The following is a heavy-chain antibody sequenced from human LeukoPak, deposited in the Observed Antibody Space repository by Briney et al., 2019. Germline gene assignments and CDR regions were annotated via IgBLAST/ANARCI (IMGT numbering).Heavy chain of an antibody. CDR2: IRSKANSYAT. CDR3: TRPWEEIFGSPPSDYHYMDV. J-gene: IGHJ6*03. D-gene: IGHD3-3*01. V-gene: IGHV3-73*01. CDR1: GFTFSGSA. Sequence: GGSLKLSCAASGFTFSGSAMHWVRQASGKGLEWVGRIRSKANSYATAYAASVKGRFTISRDDSKNTAYLQMNSLKTEDTAVYYCTRPWEEIFGSPPSDYHYMDVWGKGTTVTVSS.